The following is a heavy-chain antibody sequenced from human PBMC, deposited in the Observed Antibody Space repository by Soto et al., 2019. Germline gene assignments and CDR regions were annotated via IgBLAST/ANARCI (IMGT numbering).Heavy chain of an antibody. CDR2: IYYSGST. J-gene: IGHJ6*02. D-gene: IGHD5-18*01. V-gene: IGHV4-39*01. Sequence: PSETLSLTCTVSGGSISSSSYYWGWIRQPPGKGLEWIGSIYYSGSTYYNPSLKSRVTISVDTSKNQFSLKLSSVTAADTAVYYCARHETGYSYGYDYYYYGMDVWGQGTTVTVSS. CDR3: ARHETGYSYGYDYYYYGMDV. CDR1: GGSISSSSYY.